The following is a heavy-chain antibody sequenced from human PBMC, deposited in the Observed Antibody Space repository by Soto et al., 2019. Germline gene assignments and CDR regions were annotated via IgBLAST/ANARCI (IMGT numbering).Heavy chain of an antibody. CDR2: VFYTGFT. V-gene: IGHV4-39*02. CDR3: AREGNSVIDYFDY. J-gene: IGHJ4*02. CDR1: GGSISGSYYY. Sequence: SETLSLTCAVSGGSISGSYYYWGWLRQSPGKGPEWIGSVFYTGFTSYNPSLESRVSVSVDTSKNQFSLKVSGVSAADTAVYYCAREGNSVIDYFDYWGQGTLVTVSS. D-gene: IGHD3-10*01.